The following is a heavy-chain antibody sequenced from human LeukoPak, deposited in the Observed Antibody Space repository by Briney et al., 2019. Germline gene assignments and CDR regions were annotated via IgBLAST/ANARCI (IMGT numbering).Heavy chain of an antibody. D-gene: IGHD2-21*02. V-gene: IGHV5-10-1*01. CDR2: IDPSDSYT. Sequence: GESLKVSCKGSGYSFTSYWISWVRQMPGKGLEWMGRIDPSDSYTNYSPSFQGHVTISADKSISTAYLQWSSLEASDTAMYYCARHGVVVTATQTNWFDPWGQGTLVTVSS. CDR1: GYSFTSYW. CDR3: ARHGVVVTATQTNWFDP. J-gene: IGHJ5*02.